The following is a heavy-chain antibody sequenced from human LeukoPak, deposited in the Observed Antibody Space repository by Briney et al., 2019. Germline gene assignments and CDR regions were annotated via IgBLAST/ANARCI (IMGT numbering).Heavy chain of an antibody. CDR2: INANNGNT. V-gene: IGHV1-18*01. J-gene: IGHJ5*02. Sequence: ASVKVSCKASGYTFTSYGITWVRQAPGQGLEWMGWINANNGNTNYAQKLQGRVTMTTDTSTSTAYMELSSLRSEDTAVYYCARDLQGFDPWGQGTLVTVSS. CDR3: ARDLQGFDP. CDR1: GYTFTSYG.